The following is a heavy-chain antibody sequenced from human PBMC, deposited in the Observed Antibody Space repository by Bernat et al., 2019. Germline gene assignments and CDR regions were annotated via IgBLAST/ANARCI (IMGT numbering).Heavy chain of an antibody. CDR3: GRVFRAGPKGDAFDI. CDR1: GFTFNNAW. CDR2: IKSKPDGETT. D-gene: IGHD6-13*01. Sequence: EVQLVESGGGLVKPGGSLRLSCVASGFTFNNAWMCWVRQAPGKGLEWVGRIKSKPDGETTDYAAPVKGRFTISRDDSENTLSLQMNSLKTEDTALYYCGRVFRAGPKGDAFDIWGKGTVVTVSP. J-gene: IGHJ3*02. V-gene: IGHV3-15*01.